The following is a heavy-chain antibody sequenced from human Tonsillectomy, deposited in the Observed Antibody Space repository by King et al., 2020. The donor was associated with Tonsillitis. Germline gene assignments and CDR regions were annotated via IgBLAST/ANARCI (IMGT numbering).Heavy chain of an antibody. CDR2: IYRSGTT. CDR3: ARDSSSHFLDY. V-gene: IGHV4-38-2*02. CDR1: GYSISSGYY. J-gene: IGHJ4*02. Sequence: VQLQESGPGLVKPSETLSLTCAVSGYSISSGYYWGWIRQPPGKGLEWIGNIYRSGTTYYNPSLNSRVTISLDTSKNQFPLKLSSVTAADTAVYYCARDSSSHFLDYWGQGTLVTVSS. D-gene: IGHD6-13*01.